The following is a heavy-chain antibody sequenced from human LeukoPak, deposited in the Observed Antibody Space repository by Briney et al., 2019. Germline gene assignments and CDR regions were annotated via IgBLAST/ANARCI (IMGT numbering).Heavy chain of an antibody. CDR1: GFTFSSYS. D-gene: IGHD6-19*01. Sequence: GGSLRLSCAASGFTFSSYSMNWVRQAPGKGLEWVSSISSSSSYIYYADSVKGRFTISRDNAKNSLYLQMNSLRAEDTAVYYCARDSVAGTQCFDYWGQGTLVTVSS. V-gene: IGHV3-21*01. CDR2: ISSSSSYI. J-gene: IGHJ4*02. CDR3: ARDSVAGTQCFDY.